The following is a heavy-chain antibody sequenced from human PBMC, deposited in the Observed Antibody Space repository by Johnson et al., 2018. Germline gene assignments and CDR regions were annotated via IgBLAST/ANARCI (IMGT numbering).Heavy chain of an antibody. CDR3: AGYSSSWYEYFQH. J-gene: IGHJ1*01. Sequence: VQLQESGGGLVQPGGTLRLSCAASGFTFSSYAISWVRQAPGKGLEWVSAISGSGGSTYYADSVKGRFTISRDNAKNPLYLQMNSLRAEDTALYYCAGYSSSWYEYFQHWGQGTLVTVSS. D-gene: IGHD6-13*01. V-gene: IGHV3-23*01. CDR2: ISGSGGST. CDR1: GFTFSSYA.